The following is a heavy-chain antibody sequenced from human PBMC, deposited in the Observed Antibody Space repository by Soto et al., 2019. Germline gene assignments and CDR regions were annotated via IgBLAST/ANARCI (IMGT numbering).Heavy chain of an antibody. CDR3: ARGRKVLRFLEWLSSAHYYGMDV. J-gene: IGHJ6*02. V-gene: IGHV1-8*01. D-gene: IGHD3-3*01. CDR2: MNPNSGNT. Sequence: ASVKVSCKASGYTFTSYDISWVRQATGQGLEWMGWMNPNSGNTGYAQKFQGRVTMTRNTSISTAYMELSSLRSEDTAVYYCARGRKVLRFLEWLSSAHYYGMDVWGQGTTVTVSS. CDR1: GYTFTSYD.